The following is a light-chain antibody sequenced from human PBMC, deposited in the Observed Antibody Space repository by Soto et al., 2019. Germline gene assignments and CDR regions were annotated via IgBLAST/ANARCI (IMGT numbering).Light chain of an antibody. J-gene: IGKJ4*01. V-gene: IGKV1-39*01. CDR1: QSISSY. Sequence: EIHMTHSTSSLSASVGDRVTITCRASQSISSYLNWYQQKPGKAPKLLIYAASSLQSGVPSRFSGSGSGTDFPLTIISLQPEEFATYYCQQSYSTPPTFGGGTKV. CDR2: AAS. CDR3: QQSYSTPPT.